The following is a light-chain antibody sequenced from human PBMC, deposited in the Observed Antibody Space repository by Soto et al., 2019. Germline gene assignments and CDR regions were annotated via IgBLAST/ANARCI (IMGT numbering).Light chain of an antibody. J-gene: IGLJ1*01. CDR1: SSDVGGYNF. Sequence: QSALTQPASVSGSPGQSITISCTGTSSDVGGYNFVSWYLQHPGKAPKLMIYDVSNRPSGVSNRFSGSKSGNTASLTISGLQAEDEADYYCCSYTRTSTRYVFGTGTKLTVL. V-gene: IGLV2-14*01. CDR3: CSYTRTSTRYV. CDR2: DVS.